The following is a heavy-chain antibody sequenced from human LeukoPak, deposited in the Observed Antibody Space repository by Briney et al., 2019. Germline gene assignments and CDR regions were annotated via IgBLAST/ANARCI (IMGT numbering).Heavy chain of an antibody. J-gene: IGHJ4*02. D-gene: IGHD3-9*01. CDR3: AMTDRYAGRPFDY. Sequence: VASLKVSCKVSGSSLIEVAMHWVRQAPGKGLEWVGSFDPEDGEDGETHYAQKFQGRVTMTEDASTDTAYMELTSLSSEDTALYYCAMTDRYAGRPFDYWGQGTLVTVSS. V-gene: IGHV1-24*01. CDR2: FDPEDGEDGET. CDR1: GSSLIEVA.